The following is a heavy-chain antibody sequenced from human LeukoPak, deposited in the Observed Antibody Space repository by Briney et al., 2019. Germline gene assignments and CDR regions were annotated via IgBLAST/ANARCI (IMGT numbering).Heavy chain of an antibody. Sequence: GGSLRPSCAASGFTFSSYWMSWVRQAPGKGLEWVANIKQDGTDIHYVDSVKGRFTISRDNAKNSLYLQMNSLRAEDTAVYYCARPHYGSFNYWGQGTLVTVSS. D-gene: IGHD3-10*01. V-gene: IGHV3-7*01. CDR2: IKQDGTDI. CDR1: GFTFSSYW. J-gene: IGHJ4*02. CDR3: ARPHYGSFNY.